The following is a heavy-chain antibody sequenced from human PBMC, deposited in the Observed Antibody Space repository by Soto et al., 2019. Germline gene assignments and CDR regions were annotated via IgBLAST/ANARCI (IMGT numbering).Heavy chain of an antibody. V-gene: IGHV3-48*01. J-gene: IGHJ3*01. D-gene: IGHD3-22*01. Sequence: SLSLRCAASGIIFSNDGIKCVRKAPGKGLEWVSYIGIGSSTKYYADSVKGRFTISRDNAKNSLYLQMNSLRAEDTAVYYFARDQLYYNDISGRPLNAFDVWGQGTMVTVSS. CDR1: GIIFSNDG. CDR2: IGIGSSTK. CDR3: ARDQLYYNDISGRPLNAFDV.